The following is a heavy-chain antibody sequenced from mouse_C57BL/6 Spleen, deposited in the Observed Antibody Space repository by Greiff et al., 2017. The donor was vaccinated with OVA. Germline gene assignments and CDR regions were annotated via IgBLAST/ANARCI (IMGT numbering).Heavy chain of an antibody. CDR1: GYTFTSYW. V-gene: IGHV1-50*01. D-gene: IGHD2-4*01. Sequence: VQLQQPGAELVKPGASVKLSCKASGYTFTSYWMQWVKQRPGQGLEWIGEIDPSDSYTNYNQKFKGKATLTVDTSSSTAYMQLSSLTSEDSAVDYCARFYDYDEGYAMDYWGQGTSVTVSS. J-gene: IGHJ4*01. CDR3: ARFYDYDEGYAMDY. CDR2: IDPSDSYT.